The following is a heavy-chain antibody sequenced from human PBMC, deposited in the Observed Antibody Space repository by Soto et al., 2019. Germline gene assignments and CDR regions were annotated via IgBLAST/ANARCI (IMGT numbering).Heavy chain of an antibody. V-gene: IGHV3-23*01. CDR2: ISGSGFKK. CDR3: AKGAEAGEHGMDV. D-gene: IGHD1-26*01. Sequence: LRLSCAASGFIFENFGMSWVRQAPGKGLEWISSISGSGFKKYYADSVKGRFTISRDNSKSTVYLEMNSLRAEDTAVYYCAKGAEAGEHGMDVWGQGTTVTVS. CDR1: GFIFENFG. J-gene: IGHJ6*02.